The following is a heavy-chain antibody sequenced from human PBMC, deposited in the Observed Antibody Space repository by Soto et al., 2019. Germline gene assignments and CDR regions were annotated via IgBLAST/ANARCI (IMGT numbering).Heavy chain of an antibody. CDR1: GYTFTSYY. Sequence: ASVKVSCKASGYTFTSYYMHWVRQAPGQGLEWMGIINPSGGSTSYAQKFQERVTITRDMSTSTAYMELSSLRSEDTAVYYCAALPLGYCTNGVCGPYGLDVSGQGTSVTVSS. CDR3: AALPLGYCTNGVCGPYGLDV. D-gene: IGHD2-8*01. CDR2: INPSGGST. V-gene: IGHV1-46*01. J-gene: IGHJ6*02.